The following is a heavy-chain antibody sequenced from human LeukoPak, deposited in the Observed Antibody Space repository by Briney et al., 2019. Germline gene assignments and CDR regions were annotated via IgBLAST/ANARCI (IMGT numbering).Heavy chain of an antibody. D-gene: IGHD5-18*01. J-gene: IGHJ5*02. CDR3: ARDAGCSAAMVTFWFDP. V-gene: IGHV1-3*01. CDR2: INAGNGNT. Sequence: ASVKVSCKASGYSFTSYAMHWVRQAPGQRLEWMGWINAGNGNTKYSQKFQGRVTITRDTSASTAYMELSSLRSEDTAVYYCARDAGCSAAMVTFWFDPWGQGSLVTVSS. CDR1: GYSFTSYA.